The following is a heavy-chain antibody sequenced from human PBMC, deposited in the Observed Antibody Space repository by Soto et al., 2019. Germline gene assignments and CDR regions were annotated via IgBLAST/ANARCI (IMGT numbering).Heavy chain of an antibody. CDR3: AREGYSSSWLAYYFDY. J-gene: IGHJ4*02. CDR1: GFTFSSYG. V-gene: IGHV3-33*01. Sequence: GGSLRLSCAASGFTFSSYGMHWVRQAPGKGLEWVAVIWYDGSNKYYADSVKGRFTTSRDNSKNTLYLQMNSLRAEDTAVYYCAREGYSSSWLAYYFDYWGQGTLVTVSS. CDR2: IWYDGSNK. D-gene: IGHD6-13*01.